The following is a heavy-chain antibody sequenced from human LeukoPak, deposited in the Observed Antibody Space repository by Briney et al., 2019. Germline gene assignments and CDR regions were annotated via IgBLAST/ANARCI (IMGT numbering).Heavy chain of an antibody. Sequence: PGGSLRLSCAASGFTFSSYGMHWVRQAPGKGLEWVAFIRYDGSNKYYADSVKGRFTISRDNSKNTLYLQMNSLRAEDTAVYYCAKGPEGVLMVYATVYFQHWGQGTLVTVSS. D-gene: IGHD2-8*01. CDR3: AKGPEGVLMVYATVYFQH. CDR1: GFTFSSYG. J-gene: IGHJ1*01. CDR2: IRYDGSNK. V-gene: IGHV3-30*02.